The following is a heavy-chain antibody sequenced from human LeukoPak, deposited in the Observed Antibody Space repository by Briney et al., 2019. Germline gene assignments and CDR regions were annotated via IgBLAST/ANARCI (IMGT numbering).Heavy chain of an antibody. D-gene: IGHD2/OR15-2a*01. Sequence: GGSLRLSCAASGFTFSNYAMNWVRQAPGKGLEWVSLISDSGDSTYYADSVKGRFTLSRDNSKNTVYLQMNSLRAEDTAVYYCVSFYETYWGRGTLVTVSS. CDR1: GFTFSNYA. V-gene: IGHV3-23*01. J-gene: IGHJ4*02. CDR3: VSFYETY. CDR2: ISDSGDST.